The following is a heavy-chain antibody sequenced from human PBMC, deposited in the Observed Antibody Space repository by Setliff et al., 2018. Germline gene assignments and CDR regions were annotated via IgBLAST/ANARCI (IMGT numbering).Heavy chain of an antibody. CDR1: GYSISSGYY. V-gene: IGHV4-38-2*01. Sequence: PSETLSLTCAVSGYSISSGYYWGWIRQPPGKGLEWIGSIYHSGSTYYNPSLKSRATISVDTSKNQFSLKLSSVTAADTAVYYCARRRWLQFYYYYGMDVWGQGTTVTVSS. CDR2: IYHSGST. CDR3: ARRRWLQFYYYYGMDV. D-gene: IGHD4-4*01. J-gene: IGHJ6*02.